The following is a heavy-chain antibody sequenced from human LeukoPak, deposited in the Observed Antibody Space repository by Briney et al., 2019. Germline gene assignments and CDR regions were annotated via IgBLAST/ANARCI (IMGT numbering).Heavy chain of an antibody. CDR1: GFTFSSYG. Sequence: PGGSLRLSCAASGFTFSSYGMSWVRQAPGKGLEWVSAISGSGGSTYYADSVKGRFTISRDNSKNTLYLQMNSLRAEDTAVYYCARENYDTLTGYYSDYWGQGTLVTVSS. V-gene: IGHV3-23*01. J-gene: IGHJ4*02. D-gene: IGHD3-9*01. CDR2: ISGSGGST. CDR3: ARENYDTLTGYYSDY.